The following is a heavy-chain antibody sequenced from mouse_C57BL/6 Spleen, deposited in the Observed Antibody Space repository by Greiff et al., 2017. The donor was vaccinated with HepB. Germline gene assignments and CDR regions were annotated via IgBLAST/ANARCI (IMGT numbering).Heavy chain of an antibody. J-gene: IGHJ3*01. CDR2: INPNNGGT. CDR1: GYTFTDYN. CDR3: GRRGLLRPFAY. V-gene: IGHV1-18*01. Sequence: VQLKQSGPELVKPGASVKIPCKASGYTFTDYNMDWVKQSHGKGLEWIGDINPNNGGTIYNQKFKGKATLTVDKSSSTAYMELRSLTAEDTAVCYCGRRGLLRPFAYWGQGTLVTVSA. D-gene: IGHD1-2*01.